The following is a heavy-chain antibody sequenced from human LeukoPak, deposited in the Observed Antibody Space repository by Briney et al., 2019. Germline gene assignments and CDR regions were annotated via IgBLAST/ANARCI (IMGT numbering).Heavy chain of an antibody. D-gene: IGHD2-2*01. CDR1: GYSFTSYW. Sequence: GESLKISCKGSGYSFTSYWIGWVRQMPGKGLEWMGIIYPGDSDTRYSPSFQGQVTISADKSISTAYLQWSSLKASDTAMYYCATPYPREYCSSTTCYFNYWGQGALVTVSS. V-gene: IGHV5-51*01. J-gene: IGHJ4*02. CDR2: IYPGDSDT. CDR3: ATPYPREYCSSTTCYFNY.